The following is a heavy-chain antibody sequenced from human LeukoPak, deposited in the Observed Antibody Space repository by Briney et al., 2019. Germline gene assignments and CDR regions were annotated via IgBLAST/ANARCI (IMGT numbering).Heavy chain of an antibody. CDR2: ISGSGGST. CDR1: GLTFSSYA. D-gene: IGHD3-22*01. CDR3: ARGGYDSSGYYQYYFDY. V-gene: IGHV3-23*01. Sequence: GGSLRLSCAASGLTFSSYAMDWVRQAPGKGLEWVSAISGSGGSTYYADSVKGRFTISRDNSKNTLYLQMSSLRAEDTAVYYCARGGYDSSGYYQYYFDYWGQGTLVTVSS. J-gene: IGHJ4*02.